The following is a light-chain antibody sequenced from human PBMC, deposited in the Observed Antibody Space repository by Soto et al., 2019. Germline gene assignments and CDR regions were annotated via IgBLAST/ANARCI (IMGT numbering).Light chain of an antibody. Sequence: QSALTQPASVSGSPGQSITISCTGTSSDIGVSNYVSWYQQHPGKAPKLMIYEVSNRPSGVSNRFSGSKSGNTASLTISGLQAEDEADYYCKSYRSTSTLVFGTGTKLTVL. CDR1: SSDIGVSNY. CDR3: KSYRSTSTLV. J-gene: IGLJ1*01. V-gene: IGLV2-14*01. CDR2: EVS.